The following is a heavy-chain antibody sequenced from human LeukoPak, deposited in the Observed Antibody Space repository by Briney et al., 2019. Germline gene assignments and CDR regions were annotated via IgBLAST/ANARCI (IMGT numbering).Heavy chain of an antibody. V-gene: IGHV4-59*02. D-gene: IGHD6-13*01. CDR1: GGSGSSDY. J-gene: IGHJ6*02. CDR2: IYYSGTT. CDR3: ARDLSIAPAGVYYHYGLDV. Sequence: SETLSLTCTVSGGSGSSDYWTWIRQPPGKGLEWIGYIYYSGTTNYNPSLESRVTISVDTSKNQISLKLSSVTAADTAVYYCARDLSIAPAGVYYHYGLDVWGQGATVTVSS.